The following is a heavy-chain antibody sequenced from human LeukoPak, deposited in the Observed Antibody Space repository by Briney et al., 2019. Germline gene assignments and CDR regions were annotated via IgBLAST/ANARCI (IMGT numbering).Heavy chain of an antibody. CDR1: GGSISSYY. CDR2: IYTSVST. Sequence: PSETLSLTCTVSGGSISSYYWSWIRQPAGKGLEWIGRIYTSVSTNYNPSLKSRVTMSVDTSKNQFSLKLSSVTAADTAVYYCARVGYYYDSSGYADYWGQGTLVTVSS. J-gene: IGHJ4*02. D-gene: IGHD3-22*01. V-gene: IGHV4-4*07. CDR3: ARVGYYYDSSGYADY.